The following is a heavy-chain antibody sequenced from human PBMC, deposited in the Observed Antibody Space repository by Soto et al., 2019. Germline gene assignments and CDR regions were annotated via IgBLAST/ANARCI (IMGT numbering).Heavy chain of an antibody. CDR1: GGSISSGGYY. V-gene: IGHV4-31*03. CDR3: ARALTTVTLFDP. J-gene: IGHJ5*02. Sequence: QVQLQESGPGLVKPSQTLSLTCTVSGGSISSGGYYWSWIRQHPGNGLEWIGYIYYSGSNHYNPSIKSRVTISVDTSTNQFSLKLSSVTAADTAVYYCARALTTVTLFDPWGQGTRVTVSS. D-gene: IGHD4-17*01. CDR2: IYYSGSN.